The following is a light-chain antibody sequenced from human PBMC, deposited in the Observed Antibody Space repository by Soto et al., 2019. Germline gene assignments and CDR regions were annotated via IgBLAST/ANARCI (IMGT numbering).Light chain of an antibody. CDR2: DAS. J-gene: IGKJ4*01. CDR3: QQRSNWPST. Sequence: EIVLTQSPATLSLSPGERAALSCRASQSVSSYLAWYQQKPGQAPRLLIYDASKRAPGIPARFTGSGSGTDFTLTISSLEPEEFPVYFCQQRSNWPSTFGGGTKVEI. V-gene: IGKV3-11*01. CDR1: QSVSSY.